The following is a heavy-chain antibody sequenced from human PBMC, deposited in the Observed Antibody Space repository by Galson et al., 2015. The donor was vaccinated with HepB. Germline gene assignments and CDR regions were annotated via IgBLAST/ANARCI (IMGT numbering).Heavy chain of an antibody. CDR1: GFTFSSYW. J-gene: IGHJ4*02. CDR2: IKQDGSEK. Sequence: SLRLSCAASGFTFSSYWMTWVRQAPGKGLEWVANIKQDGSEKYYVDSAKGRFTISRDNAKNSLYLQMNSLRTEDTAVYFCARDSRYSSVWSPRPLDYWGQGTLVTVSS. D-gene: IGHD6-19*01. CDR3: ARDSRYSSVWSPRPLDY. V-gene: IGHV3-7*03.